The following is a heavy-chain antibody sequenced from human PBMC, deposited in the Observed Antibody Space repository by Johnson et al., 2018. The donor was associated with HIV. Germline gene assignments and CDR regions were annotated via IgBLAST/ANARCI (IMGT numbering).Heavy chain of an antibody. CDR1: GFTFDDYA. CDR2: ISWNSGSI. V-gene: IGHV3-9*01. CDR3: TTERLQKVLRAFDI. D-gene: IGHD5-18*01. Sequence: VQLVESGGGLVQPGRSLRLSCAASGFTFDDYAMYWVRQAPGKGLEWVSGISWNSGSIGYADSVKGRFTISRDDSKSTLYLQMNRLKTEDTAVYYCTTERLQKVLRAFDIWGQGTMVTVSS. J-gene: IGHJ3*02.